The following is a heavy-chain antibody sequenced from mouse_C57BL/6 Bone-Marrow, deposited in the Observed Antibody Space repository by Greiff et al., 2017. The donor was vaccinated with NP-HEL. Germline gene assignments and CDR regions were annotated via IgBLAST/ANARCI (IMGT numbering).Heavy chain of an antibody. CDR1: GFTFTDYY. Sequence: EVQLVESGGGLVQPGGSLSLSCAASGFTFTDYYMSWVRQPPGKALEWLVFIRNKANGYTTEYSASVKGRFTISRDNSQSILYLQMNALRAEDSATYYCARYSNYFDYWGQGTTLTVSS. CDR3: ARYSNYFDY. CDR2: IRNKANGYTT. V-gene: IGHV7-3*01. J-gene: IGHJ2*01.